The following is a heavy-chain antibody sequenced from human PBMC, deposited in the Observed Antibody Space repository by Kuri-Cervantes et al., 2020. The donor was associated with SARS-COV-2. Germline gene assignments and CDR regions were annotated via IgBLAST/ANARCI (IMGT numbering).Heavy chain of an antibody. CDR1: GYSISSGYY. CDR3: ARVRYCSSTSCRLGWYFDL. D-gene: IGHD2-2*01. Sequence: ESLKISCTVSGYSISSGYYWGWIRQPPGKGLGWIGSIYHSGSTYYNPSLKSRVTISVDTSKNQFSLKLSSVTAADTAVYYCARVRYCSSTSCRLGWYFDLWGRGTLVTVSS. J-gene: IGHJ2*01. CDR2: IYHSGST. V-gene: IGHV4-38-2*02.